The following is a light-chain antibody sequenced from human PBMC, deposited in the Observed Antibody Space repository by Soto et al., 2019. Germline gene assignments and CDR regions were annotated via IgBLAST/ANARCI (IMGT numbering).Light chain of an antibody. J-gene: IGKJ1*01. Sequence: EIVMTQSPATLSVSPGERATLSCRASQSVSSNLAWYQQKPGQAPRLLIYGASTRATCIPARFSGSGSGTEFTLTISSLQSEDFAVYCCQQYNNWPPTFGQGTKVEIK. CDR3: QQYNNWPPT. CDR2: GAS. CDR1: QSVSSN. V-gene: IGKV3-15*01.